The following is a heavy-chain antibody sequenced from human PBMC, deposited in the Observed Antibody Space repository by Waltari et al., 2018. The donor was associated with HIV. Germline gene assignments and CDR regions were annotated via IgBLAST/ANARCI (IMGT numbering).Heavy chain of an antibody. CDR1: GFTVSTNY. D-gene: IGHD5-18*01. Sequence: EAQLVESGGGLVQPGGSLRLSCAASGFTVSTNYMTWVRQAPGRGLDCVSILYSGGSTYYADSMRGRFTISRDNSKNTLYLQMNSLRPEDTAVYYCARVGGYSYGHWYWGQGTLVTVSS. J-gene: IGHJ4*02. V-gene: IGHV3-66*02. CDR2: LYSGGST. CDR3: ARVGGYSYGHWY.